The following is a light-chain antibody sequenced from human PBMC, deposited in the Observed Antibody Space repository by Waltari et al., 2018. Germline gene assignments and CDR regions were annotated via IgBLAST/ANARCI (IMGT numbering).Light chain of an antibody. Sequence: EIMLTQSPGTLSLSPGERATLSCRTSQSIGRSLAWYQQKPGPAPRLLIYGASSRATDIPDRFRGSGSGTDFSLTINTLEPEDCALYYCQHYVRLPVTFGQGTKVEIK. CDR1: QSIGRS. CDR3: QHYVRLPVT. V-gene: IGKV3-20*01. J-gene: IGKJ1*01. CDR2: GAS.